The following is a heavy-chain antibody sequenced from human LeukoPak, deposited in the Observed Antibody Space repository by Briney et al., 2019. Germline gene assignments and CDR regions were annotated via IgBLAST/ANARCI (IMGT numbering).Heavy chain of an antibody. CDR1: GFTFSSYG. CDR3: AKVSQNSGWLQKPFDY. J-gene: IGHJ4*02. Sequence: GGSLRLSCSGSGFTFSSYGVHWVRQAPGKGLEWVAVISNDGSNKDYADSVKGRFTISRDNSKNTLFLQMNSLRAEDTAVYYCAKVSQNSGWLQKPFDYWGQGTLVTVSS. V-gene: IGHV3-30*18. D-gene: IGHD5-24*01. CDR2: ISNDGSNK.